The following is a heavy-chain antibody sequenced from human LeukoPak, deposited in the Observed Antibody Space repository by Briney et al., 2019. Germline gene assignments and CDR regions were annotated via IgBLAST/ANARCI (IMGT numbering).Heavy chain of an antibody. CDR3: ARSTVTTPLDDY. CDR2: ISSSSSYI. J-gene: IGHJ4*02. CDR1: GFTFSSYS. D-gene: IGHD4-17*01. Sequence: GGSLRLSCAASGFTFSSYSMNWVRQAPGKGLEWVSSISSSSSYIYYADSVKGRFTISRDNAKNSLYLQMNSLRAEDTAVYYCARSTVTTPLDDYWGQGTLVTVSS. V-gene: IGHV3-21*01.